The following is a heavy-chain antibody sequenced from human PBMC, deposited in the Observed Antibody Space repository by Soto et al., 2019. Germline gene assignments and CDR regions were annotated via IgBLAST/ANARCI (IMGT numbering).Heavy chain of an antibody. V-gene: IGHV4-30-2*01. CDR2: IYHSGST. J-gene: IGHJ6*02. Sequence: QLQLQESGSGLVKPSQTLSLTCAVSGGSISSGGYSWSWIRQPPGKGLEWIGYIYHSGSTYYNPSLKSRVTISVDMSKIQFSLKLGAVTAADTAVYCCARARRGGMDVWGQGTTVTVSS. CDR3: ARARRGGMDV. D-gene: IGHD3-10*01. CDR1: GGSISSGGYS.